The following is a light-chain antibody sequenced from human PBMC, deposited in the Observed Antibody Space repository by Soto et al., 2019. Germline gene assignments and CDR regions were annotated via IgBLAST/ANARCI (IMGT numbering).Light chain of an antibody. CDR1: SSDVGTYNV. Sequence: QSVLDQPPSVSGSPGQSITISCTGASSDVGTYNVVSWYQHHPGKVXKLIXYXXXXXXAXXXYRFSGSKSGNTASLTISGLQAEDEADYYCCSFTSSNTHVFGAGTKVTVL. J-gene: IGLJ1*01. CDR2: XXX. CDR3: CSFTSSNTHV. V-gene: IGLV2-23*01.